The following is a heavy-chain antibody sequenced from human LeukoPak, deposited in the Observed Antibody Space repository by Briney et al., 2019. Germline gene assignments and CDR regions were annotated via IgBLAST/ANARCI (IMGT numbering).Heavy chain of an antibody. D-gene: IGHD6-13*01. Sequence: SETLSLTCSVSGDSISYFYWSWIRQSPGKGLEWIGEINHSGSTNYNPSLKSRVTMSVDTSQKQFSLRLTSVRAADTAVYYCARGRYLTTLGGAAAGFLDYWGQGTVVTVSS. CDR3: ARGRYLTTLGGAAAGFLDY. V-gene: IGHV4-34*01. J-gene: IGHJ4*02. CDR2: INHSGST. CDR1: GDSISYFY.